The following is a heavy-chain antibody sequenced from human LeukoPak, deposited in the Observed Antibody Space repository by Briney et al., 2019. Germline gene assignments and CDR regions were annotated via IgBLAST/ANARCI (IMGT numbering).Heavy chain of an antibody. V-gene: IGHV4-59*01. J-gene: IGHJ4*02. Sequence: SETLSLTCTVSGGSIRSYYWSWIRQPPGKGVEGVGYIYYSGTTNYNPSLKSRVTISVDTSKNQFSLKLSSVTAADTAVYYCARGVYIAAAQYGYWGQGTLVTVSS. CDR1: GGSIRSYY. D-gene: IGHD6-13*01. CDR3: ARGVYIAAAQYGY. CDR2: IYYSGTT.